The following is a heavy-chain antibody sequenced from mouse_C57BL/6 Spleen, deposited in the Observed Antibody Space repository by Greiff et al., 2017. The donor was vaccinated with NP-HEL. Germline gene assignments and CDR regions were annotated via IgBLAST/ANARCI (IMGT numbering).Heavy chain of an antibody. Sequence: VQLQQSGPELVKPGASVKISCKASGYAFSSSWMNWVKQRPGKGLEWIGRIYPGDGDTNYNGKFKGKATLTADKSSRTAYMQLSSLTSEDSAVYFCARDDGYYGAWFAYWGQGTLVTVSA. CDR1: GYAFSSSW. CDR2: IYPGDGDT. J-gene: IGHJ3*01. CDR3: ARDDGYYGAWFAY. V-gene: IGHV1-82*01. D-gene: IGHD2-3*01.